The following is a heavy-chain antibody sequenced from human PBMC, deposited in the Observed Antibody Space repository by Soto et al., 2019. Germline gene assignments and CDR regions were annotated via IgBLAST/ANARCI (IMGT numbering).Heavy chain of an antibody. V-gene: IGHV1-18*04. CDR3: ARVSYSYGYPFDY. J-gene: IGHJ4*02. CDR1: GYSFTSYG. D-gene: IGHD5-18*01. CDR2: ISVNNGNT. Sequence: ASVKVSCKASGYSFTSYGISWVRQAPGQGLEWMGWISVNNGNTDYAQKFQGRVTMTTDTSTSTAYMELRSLRSDDTAVYYCARVSYSYGYPFDYWGQGTLVTVSS.